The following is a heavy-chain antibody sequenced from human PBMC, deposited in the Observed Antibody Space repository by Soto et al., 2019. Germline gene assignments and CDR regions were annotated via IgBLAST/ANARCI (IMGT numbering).Heavy chain of an antibody. V-gene: IGHV3-11*01. CDR2: ISSSGSTI. J-gene: IGHJ4*02. CDR1: GFTFSDYY. CDR3: XXXXREYYFDY. Sequence: QVQLVESGGGLVKPGGSLRLSCAASGFTFSDYYMSWIRQAPGKGLEWVSYISSSGSTIYYADSVKGRFTISRDNAKXXXXXXXXXXXXXXTAVXXXXXXXREYYFDYWGQGTLVTVSS.